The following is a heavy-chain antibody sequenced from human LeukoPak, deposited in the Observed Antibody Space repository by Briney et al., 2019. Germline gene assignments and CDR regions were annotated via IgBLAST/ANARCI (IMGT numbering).Heavy chain of an antibody. CDR2: IIPILGIA. J-gene: IGHJ4*02. CDR1: GGTFSSYA. V-gene: IGHV1-69*04. Sequence: SVKVSCKASGGTFSSYAINWVRQAPGQGLEWMGRIIPILGIADYAQKFQGRVTITADKSTSTAYMELSSLRSEDTAMYYCAISLAVPYWGQGTLVTVSS. D-gene: IGHD6-19*01. CDR3: AISLAVPY.